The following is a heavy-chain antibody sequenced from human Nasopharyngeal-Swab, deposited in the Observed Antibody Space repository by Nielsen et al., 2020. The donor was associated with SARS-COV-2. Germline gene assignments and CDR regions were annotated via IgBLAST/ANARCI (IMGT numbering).Heavy chain of an antibody. CDR3: ARLSSWYNWLDP. CDR1: GDSISTGRYS. V-gene: IGHV4-39*01. Sequence: SETLSLTCAVSGDSISTGRYSWDWIRQPTGKGLEWIGSIYYSGTTNYNPSLTSRVPISVATSKNQFFLKLNSATAADTAVYSCARLSSWYNWLDPWGQGTQVIVSS. D-gene: IGHD6-13*01. J-gene: IGHJ5*02. CDR2: IYYSGTT.